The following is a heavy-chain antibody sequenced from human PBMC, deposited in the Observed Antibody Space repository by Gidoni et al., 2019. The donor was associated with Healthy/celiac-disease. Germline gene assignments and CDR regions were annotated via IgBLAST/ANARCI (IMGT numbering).Heavy chain of an antibody. CDR2: INHSGST. CDR1: GGSFSGYY. V-gene: IGHV4-34*01. Sequence: QVQLQQWGAGLLKPSETLSLTCAVYGGSFSGYYWSWIRQPPGKGLEWIGEINHSGSTNYNPSLKSRVTISVDTSKNQFSLKLSSVTAADTAVYYCASSGLYYDFAFDIWGQGTMVTVSS. D-gene: IGHD3-3*01. J-gene: IGHJ3*02. CDR3: ASSGLYYDFAFDI.